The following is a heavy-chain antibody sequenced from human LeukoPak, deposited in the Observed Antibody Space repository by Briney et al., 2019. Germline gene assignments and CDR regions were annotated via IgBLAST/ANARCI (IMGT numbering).Heavy chain of an antibody. Sequence: PGGSLRLSCAASGFTFSSYAMNWVRQAPGKGLEWVSAISGSGGSTYYADSVKGRFTISRDNSKNTLYLQMNSLRAEDTAVYYCAKDSYYGSGSYYNFAWFDPWGQGTLVTVSS. CDR1: GFTFSSYA. V-gene: IGHV3-23*01. D-gene: IGHD3-10*01. CDR3: AKDSYYGSGSYYNFAWFDP. CDR2: ISGSGGST. J-gene: IGHJ5*02.